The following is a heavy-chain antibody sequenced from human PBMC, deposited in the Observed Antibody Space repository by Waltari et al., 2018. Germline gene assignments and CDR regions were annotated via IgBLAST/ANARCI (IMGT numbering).Heavy chain of an antibody. J-gene: IGHJ4*02. CDR3: ARGGGYTISEPGDF. V-gene: IGHV1-2*02. D-gene: IGHD2-15*01. CDR1: GYTFTAFY. Sequence: QVQLVQSGAEVKKPGASVKVSCQASGYTFTAFYMHWVRQAPGQGLEWMGWVKPTNGAKGNAKKFQGRVTMTRDTSTRAAYMELKSLRYDDTAVYFCARGGGYTISEPGDFWGQGTLVTVSS. CDR2: VKPTNGAK.